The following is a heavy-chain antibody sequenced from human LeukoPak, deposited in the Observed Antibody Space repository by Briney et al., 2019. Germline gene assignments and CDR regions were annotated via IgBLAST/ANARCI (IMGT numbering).Heavy chain of an antibody. CDR1: GFTFSSYA. CDR2: MRNDGSQI. CDR3: ARDQIRGGYPDAFDI. V-gene: IGHV3-30*02. J-gene: IGHJ3*02. Sequence: PGGSLRLSCAASGFTFSSYAMSWVRQAPGKGLEWVASMRNDGSQIYHADSVKGRFTISRDNSKNTLYVQMNSLRVEDTAMYYCARDQIRGGYPDAFDIWGQGTMVTVSS. D-gene: IGHD3-10*01.